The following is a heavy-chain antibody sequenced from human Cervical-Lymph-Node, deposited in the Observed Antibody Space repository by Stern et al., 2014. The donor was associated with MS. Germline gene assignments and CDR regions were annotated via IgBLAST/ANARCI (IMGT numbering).Heavy chain of an antibody. CDR1: GFTFSSYS. Sequence: EVQLVESGGGLVKPGGSLRLSCAASGFTFSSYSMNWVRQAPGQGLEWVSSISSSSSYIYYADSVKGRFTISRDNAKNSLYLQMNSLRAEDTAVYYCARDGLLWFGELTLHFDYWGQGTLVTVSS. V-gene: IGHV3-21*01. CDR2: ISSSSSYI. J-gene: IGHJ4*02. D-gene: IGHD3-10*01. CDR3: ARDGLLWFGELTLHFDY.